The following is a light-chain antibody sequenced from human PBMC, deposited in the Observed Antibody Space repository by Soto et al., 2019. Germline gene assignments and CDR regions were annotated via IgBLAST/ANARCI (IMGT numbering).Light chain of an antibody. CDR3: QHYNNWPPWT. J-gene: IGKJ1*01. Sequence: EIVMTQSPATLSVSPGERATLSCRASQNIRTNLAWYQQKPGQAPRLLIYDASTRATGIPARFSGSGSGTEFTLTISSLQSEDFAVYYCQHYNNWPPWTFGQGTKVDIK. CDR2: DAS. V-gene: IGKV3D-15*01. CDR1: QNIRTN.